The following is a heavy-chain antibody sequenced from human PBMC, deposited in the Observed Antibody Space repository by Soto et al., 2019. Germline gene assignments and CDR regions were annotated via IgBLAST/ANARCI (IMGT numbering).Heavy chain of an antibody. CDR3: ARDQGDGYNYEYYFDY. J-gene: IGHJ4*02. D-gene: IGHD5-12*01. V-gene: IGHV3-30-3*01. CDR1: GFTFSSYA. CDR2: ISYDGSNK. Sequence: QVQLVESGGGVVQPGRSLRLSCAASGFTFSSYAMHWVRQAPGKGLEWVAVISYDGSNKYYADSVKGRFTISRDNSKNTLYMQMNSLRAEDTAVYYCARDQGDGYNYEYYFDYWGQGTLVTVSS.